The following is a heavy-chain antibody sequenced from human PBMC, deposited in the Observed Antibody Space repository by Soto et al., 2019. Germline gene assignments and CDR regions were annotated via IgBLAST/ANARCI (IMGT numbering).Heavy chain of an antibody. D-gene: IGHD3-22*01. CDR1: GFTLSTYA. V-gene: IGHV3-23*01. Sequence: GGSLRLSCAASGFTLSTYAMSWVRQAPGKGLEWISLISGSGGTTYYAGSVKGRFAISRDNSKNTLYLQMRSLRAEDTAVYYCAKEDYYDSSRSLDHWGQGTLVTVSS. J-gene: IGHJ4*02. CDR2: ISGSGGTT. CDR3: AKEDYYDSSRSLDH.